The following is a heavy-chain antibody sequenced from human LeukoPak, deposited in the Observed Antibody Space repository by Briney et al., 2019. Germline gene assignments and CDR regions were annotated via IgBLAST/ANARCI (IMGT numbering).Heavy chain of an antibody. D-gene: IGHD2-8*01. J-gene: IGHJ6*02. V-gene: IGHV1-2*02. CDR3: ARVGVANGFYYYYYGMDV. CDR2: INPNSGGT. Sequence: ASVKVSCKASGYTFTGYYMHWVRQAPGQGLEWMGWINPNSGGTNYAQKLQGRVTMTTDTSTSTAYMELRSLRSDDTAVYYCARVGVANGFYYYYYGMDVWGQGTTVTVSS. CDR1: GYTFTGYY.